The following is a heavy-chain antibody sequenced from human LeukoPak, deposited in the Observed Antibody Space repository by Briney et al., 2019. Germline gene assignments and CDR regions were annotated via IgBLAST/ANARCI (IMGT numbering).Heavy chain of an antibody. CDR1: GYTFTSYA. V-gene: IGHV1-69*04. CDR2: IIPILGIA. D-gene: IGHD1-26*01. CDR3: ARNVGATTGEYFQH. J-gene: IGHJ1*01. Sequence: GASVKVSCKASGYTFTSYAMNWVRQAPGQGLEWMGRIIPILGIANYAQKFQGRVTITADKPTSTAYMELSSLRSEDTAVYYCARNVGATTGEYFQHWGQGTLVTVSS.